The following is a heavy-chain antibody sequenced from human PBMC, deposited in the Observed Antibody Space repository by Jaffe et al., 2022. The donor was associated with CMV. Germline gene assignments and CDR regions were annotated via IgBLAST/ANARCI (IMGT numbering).Heavy chain of an antibody. D-gene: IGHD4-17*01. V-gene: IGHV3-21*01. J-gene: IGHJ6*02. CDR2: ISSSSSYK. Sequence: EVQLVESGGGLVKPGGSLRLSCAASGFTFSSYSMNWVRQAPGKGLEWVSSISSSSSYKYFADSVKGRFTISRDNAKNSLYLQMNSLRAEDTALYYCARAPYGGNSDPHYAMDVWGQGTTVTVSS. CDR3: ARAPYGGNSDPHYAMDV. CDR1: GFTFSSYS.